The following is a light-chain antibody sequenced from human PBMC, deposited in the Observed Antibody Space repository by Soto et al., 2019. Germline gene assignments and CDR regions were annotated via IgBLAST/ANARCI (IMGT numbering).Light chain of an antibody. Sequence: DIQMTQSPSSLCASVGDRVTITCRASQGISTYLNWYLQKPGKAPKSLIFGASSLHSGVPSRFSGSGSGTDFTLTISSLQPDDFATYYCQHYNSYSEAFGQGTKVDIK. CDR2: GAS. CDR1: QGISTY. CDR3: QHYNSYSEA. J-gene: IGKJ1*01. V-gene: IGKV1-16*01.